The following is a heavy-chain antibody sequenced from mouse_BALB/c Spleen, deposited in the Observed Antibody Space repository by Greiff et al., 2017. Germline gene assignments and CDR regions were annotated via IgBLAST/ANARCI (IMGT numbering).Heavy chain of an antibody. Sequence: QVTLKESGPGILQPSQTLSLTCSFSGFSLSTSGMGVGWIRQPSGKGLEWLAHIWWDDDKRYNPALKSRLTISKDTSSNQVFLKIASVDTADTATYYCARLPYYYGSSSWFAYWGQGTLVTVSA. CDR1: GFSLSTSGMG. D-gene: IGHD1-1*01. J-gene: IGHJ3*01. CDR3: ARLPYYYGSSSWFAY. CDR2: IWWDDDK. V-gene: IGHV8-8*01.